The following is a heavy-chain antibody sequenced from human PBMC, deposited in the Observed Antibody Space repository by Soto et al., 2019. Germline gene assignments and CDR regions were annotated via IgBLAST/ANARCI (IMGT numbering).Heavy chain of an antibody. CDR2: IGAAGDT. Sequence: GSLRLSWAASGFTFNNYDMHWVRQATGKGLEWVAVIGAAGDTHYPGSVKGRFTISRENGKNSVYLQMNSLRAGDTAIYYCARDSGYDLTQPGMDVWGQGTTVTVSS. D-gene: IGHD5-12*01. V-gene: IGHV3-13*01. CDR1: GFTFNNYD. J-gene: IGHJ6*02. CDR3: ARDSGYDLTQPGMDV.